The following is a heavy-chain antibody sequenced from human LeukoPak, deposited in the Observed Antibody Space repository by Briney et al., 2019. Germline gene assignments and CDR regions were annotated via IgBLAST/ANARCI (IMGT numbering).Heavy chain of an antibody. CDR3: ARDPPWYYHLDY. J-gene: IGHJ4*02. D-gene: IGHD3-3*01. Sequence: GGSLRLSCAATGFTFSIYAMAWVRQGPGKGLEWVSGISGSRNTTYYADSVKGRFTISRDNAKNTLYLQMHSLRTEDTAVYYCARDPPWYYHLDYWGQGTLVTVSS. CDR1: GFTFSIYA. CDR2: ISGSRNTT. V-gene: IGHV3-23*01.